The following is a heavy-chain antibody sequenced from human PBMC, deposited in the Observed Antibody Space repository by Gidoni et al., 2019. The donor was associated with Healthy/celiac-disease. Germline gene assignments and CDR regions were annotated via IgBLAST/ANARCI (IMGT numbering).Heavy chain of an antibody. CDR2: IYSGGST. CDR1: GFTVSSNY. Sequence: EVQLVESGGGLVQPGGSLRLSCAASGFTVSSNYMSWVRQAPGKGLEWVSVIYSGGSTYYADSVKGRFTISRDNSKNTLYLQMNSLRAEDTAVYYCARSPTSYEPGPQDYYMDVWGKGTTVTVSS. CDR3: ARSPTSYEPGPQDYYMDV. D-gene: IGHD5-12*01. J-gene: IGHJ6*03. V-gene: IGHV3-66*02.